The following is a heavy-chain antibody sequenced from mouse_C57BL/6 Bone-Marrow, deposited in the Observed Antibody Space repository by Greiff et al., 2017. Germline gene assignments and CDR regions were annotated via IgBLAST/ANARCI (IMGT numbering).Heavy chain of an antibody. Sequence: EVMLVESGGGLVKPGGSLKLSCAASGFTFSDYGMHWVRQAPEKGLEWVAYISSGSSTIYYADTVTGRFTISRDNAKNTLFLQMTSLRSEDTAMYYCAYYGSSYWYFDVWGTGTTVTVSS. V-gene: IGHV5-17*01. D-gene: IGHD1-1*01. J-gene: IGHJ1*03. CDR1: GFTFSDYG. CDR2: ISSGSSTI. CDR3: AYYGSSYWYFDV.